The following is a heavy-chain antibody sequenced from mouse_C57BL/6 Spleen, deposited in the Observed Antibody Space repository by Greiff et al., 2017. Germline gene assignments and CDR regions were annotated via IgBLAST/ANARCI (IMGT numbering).Heavy chain of an antibody. CDR3: ARSRSYVNAMDY. D-gene: IGHD1-1*01. CDR1: GFTFTDYY. CDR2: IRNKANGYTT. J-gene: IGHJ4*01. Sequence: EVKLVESGGGLVQPGGSLSLSCAASGFTFTDYYMSWVRQPPGQALEWLGFIRNKANGYTTEYSASVKGRFTISRDNSQSILYLQMNALRAEDSATYYCARSRSYVNAMDYWGQGTSVTVSS. V-gene: IGHV7-3*01.